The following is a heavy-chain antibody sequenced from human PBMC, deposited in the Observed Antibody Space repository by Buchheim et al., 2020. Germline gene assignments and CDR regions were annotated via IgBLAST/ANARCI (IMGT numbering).Heavy chain of an antibody. CDR1: GYKFIDYG. CDR3: ARGCNGVACSPPFDY. CDR2: ISGYYGNT. V-gene: IGHV1-18*01. J-gene: IGHJ4*02. Sequence: QVQLVQSGAEVKKPGASVKVSCKASGYKFIDYGVSWVRQAPGQGLEWMGWISGYYGNTNYAQNFQGRVTMTTDTSTSSAYMELRSLRSDDTAIYYCARGCNGVACSPPFDYWGQGTL. D-gene: IGHD2-8*01.